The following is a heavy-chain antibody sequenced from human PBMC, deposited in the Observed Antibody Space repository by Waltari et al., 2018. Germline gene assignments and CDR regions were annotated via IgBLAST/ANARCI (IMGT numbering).Heavy chain of an antibody. CDR2: ISDSGYST. CDR1: GFTFSSYA. D-gene: IGHD3-16*01. CDR3: AKGFLGVGGFDY. J-gene: IGHJ4*02. V-gene: IGHV3-23*01. Sequence: EVQVLQSGGGLVQPGGSLRLSCAASGFTFSSYAMSWVRQAPGKGLKWVSGISDSGYSTDYTASVKGRLTIARDNSKNTLYLQMDRLRAEDTALYYCAKGFLGVGGFDYWGQGTLVTVSS.